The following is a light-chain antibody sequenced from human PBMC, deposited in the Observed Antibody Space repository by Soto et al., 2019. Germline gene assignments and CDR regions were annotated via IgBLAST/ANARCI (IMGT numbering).Light chain of an antibody. CDR3: CSYARSSTSYYV. Sequence: QSALTQPASVSGSPGQSITISCTGTSSDVGSYNLVSWYQQHPGKAPKLMIYEGSKWPSGVSNRFSGSKSGNTASLTISGLQAEDEADYYCCSYARSSTSYYVFGTGTKVTVL. CDR2: EGS. CDR1: SSDVGSYNL. J-gene: IGLJ1*01. V-gene: IGLV2-23*01.